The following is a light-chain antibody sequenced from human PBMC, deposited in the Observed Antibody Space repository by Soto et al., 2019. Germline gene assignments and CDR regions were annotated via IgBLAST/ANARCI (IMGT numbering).Light chain of an antibody. Sequence: EIVLTQSPATLSLSPGERATLSCRASQSVSSFLAWYQQKPGQAPRLLIYCASTRATGVPARFSGSGSGTDFTLTISSLQSEDFAVYYCQQYNNWPLTFGQGTKVEIK. J-gene: IGKJ1*01. CDR2: CAS. CDR1: QSVSSF. V-gene: IGKV3-15*01. CDR3: QQYNNWPLT.